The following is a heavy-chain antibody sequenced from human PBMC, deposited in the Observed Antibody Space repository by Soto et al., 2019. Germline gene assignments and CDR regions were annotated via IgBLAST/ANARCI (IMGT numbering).Heavy chain of an antibody. D-gene: IGHD6-13*01. J-gene: IGHJ3*02. CDR2: MNPNSGNT. CDR1: GYTFTNYG. Sequence: ASVKVSCKASGYTFTNYGITWVRQAPGQGLEWMGWMNPNSGNTGYAQKFQGRVTMTRNTSISTAYMELSSLRSEDTAVYYCARQYSSRRSAFDIWGQGTMVTVSS. CDR3: ARQYSSRRSAFDI. V-gene: IGHV1-8*02.